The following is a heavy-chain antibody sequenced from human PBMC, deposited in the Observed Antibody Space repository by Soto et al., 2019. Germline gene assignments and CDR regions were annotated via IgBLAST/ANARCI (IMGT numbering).Heavy chain of an antibody. J-gene: IGHJ3*02. V-gene: IGHV1-3*01. CDR3: ARTLMGLWAFDI. Sequence: GASVKVSCKASGYTLTSYAMHWVRQAPGQRLEWMGWINAGNGNTKYSQKFQGRVTITRDTSASTAYMELSSLRSEDTAVYYCARTLMGLWAFDIWGQGTMVTVSS. CDR2: INAGNGNT. D-gene: IGHD3-16*01. CDR1: GYTLTSYA.